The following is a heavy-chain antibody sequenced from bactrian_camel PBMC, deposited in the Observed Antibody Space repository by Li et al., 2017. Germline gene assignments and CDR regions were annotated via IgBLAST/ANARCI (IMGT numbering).Heavy chain of an antibody. CDR2: ISSERGT. V-gene: IGHV3S55*01. D-gene: IGHD8*01. CDR1: GVTFADYD. Sequence: HVQLVESGGGSVQAGGSLRLSCTASGVTFADYDMAWYRQVAGNECELVSSISSERGTNYADSAKGRFTVSQDNAKATVYLEINYLRPEDTAMYYCAADLLLMRPLEASEYKYWGQGTQVTVS. J-gene: IGHJ4*01. CDR3: AADLLLMRPLEASEYKY.